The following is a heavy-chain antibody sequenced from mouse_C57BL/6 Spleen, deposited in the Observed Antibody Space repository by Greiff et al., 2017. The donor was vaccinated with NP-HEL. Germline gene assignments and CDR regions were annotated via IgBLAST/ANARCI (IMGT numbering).Heavy chain of an antibody. CDR2: ILPGSGST. D-gene: IGHD1-1*01. CDR3: ARLGRHYYYGTGFAY. CDR1: GYTFTGYW. Sequence: QVQLQQSGAELMKPGASVKLSCKATGYTFTGYWIEWVKQRPGHGLEWIGEILPGSGSTNYNEKIKGKATFTADTSSNTAYMQLISLTTEDSAIYYCARLGRHYYYGTGFAYWGQGTLVTVSA. J-gene: IGHJ3*01. V-gene: IGHV1-9*01.